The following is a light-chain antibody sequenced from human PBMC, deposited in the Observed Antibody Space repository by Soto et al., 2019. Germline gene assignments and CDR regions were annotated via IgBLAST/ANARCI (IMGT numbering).Light chain of an antibody. CDR2: NNI. Sequence: QSVLTQPPSVSGAPGQRVTISCTGSGSTIGAGYDVDWYQQLPGTAPKLLIYNNINRPSGVPDRFSGSKSGTSASLAISGLQAEDEADYYCQSYDSSLTVVFGGGTKLTVL. V-gene: IGLV1-40*01. CDR1: GSTIGAGYD. J-gene: IGLJ2*01. CDR3: QSYDSSLTVV.